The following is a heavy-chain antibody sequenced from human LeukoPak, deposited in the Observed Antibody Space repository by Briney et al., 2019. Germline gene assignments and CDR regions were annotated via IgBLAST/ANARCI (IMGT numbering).Heavy chain of an antibody. CDR3: ARNYYDSSGYRDLYFDY. Sequence: GGSLRLSCAASGFTVSSNYMSWVRQAPGKGLEWVSVIYSGGSTYYADSVKGRFTISRDNSKNTLYLQMNSLRAEDTAVYYCARNYYDSSGYRDLYFDYWGQGTLVTVSS. D-gene: IGHD3-22*01. J-gene: IGHJ4*02. CDR1: GFTVSSNY. CDR2: IYSGGST. V-gene: IGHV3-53*01.